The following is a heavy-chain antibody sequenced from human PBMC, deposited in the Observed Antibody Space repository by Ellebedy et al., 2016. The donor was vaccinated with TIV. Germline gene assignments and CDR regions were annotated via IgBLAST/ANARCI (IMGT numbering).Heavy chain of an antibody. CDR3: ARHRVKVAAAGYYYYGMDV. V-gene: IGHV4-39*01. J-gene: IGHJ6*02. D-gene: IGHD6-13*01. CDR1: GGSITSTISW. CDR2: IHYSGNT. Sequence: SETLSLTXTVSGGSITSTISWWGWVRRPPGKGLEWIGSIHYSGNTHYNPSLKSRVTISVDTSTNQFSLRLSSVTATDTAVYYCARHRVKVAAAGYYYYGMDVWGQGTTVTVSS.